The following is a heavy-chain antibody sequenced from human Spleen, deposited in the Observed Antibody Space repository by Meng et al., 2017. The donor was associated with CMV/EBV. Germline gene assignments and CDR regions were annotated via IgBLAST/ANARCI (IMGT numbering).Heavy chain of an antibody. CDR3: AHTSYYYDSSGHLKYYFDY. Sequence: LSTSGVAVGWIRQPPGKALEWLALIYWNDDKRYSPSLKSRLTITKDTSKNQVVLTMTNMDPVDTATYYCAHTSYYYDSSGHLKYYFDYWGQGTLVTVSS. CDR1: LSTSGVA. J-gene: IGHJ4*02. V-gene: IGHV2-5*01. D-gene: IGHD3-22*01. CDR2: IYWNDDK.